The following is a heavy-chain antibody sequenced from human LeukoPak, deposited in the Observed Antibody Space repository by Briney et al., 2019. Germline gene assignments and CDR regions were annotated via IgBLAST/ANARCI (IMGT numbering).Heavy chain of an antibody. CDR1: GFTFSSYG. D-gene: IGHD3-10*01. Sequence: GGSLRLSCAASGFTFSSYGMNWGRQAPGKGLEWVSYISSSSSYIYYADSVKGRFTISRDNVKNSLYLQLNSLRAEDTAVECGERDRVTMIRGVTALDYWGQGTLVPAFS. CDR3: ERDRVTMIRGVTALDY. J-gene: IGHJ4*02. V-gene: IGHV3-21*01. CDR2: ISSSSSYI.